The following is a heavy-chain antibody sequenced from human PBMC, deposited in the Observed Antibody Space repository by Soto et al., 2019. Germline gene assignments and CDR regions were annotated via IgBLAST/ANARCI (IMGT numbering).Heavy chain of an antibody. V-gene: IGHV3-30*18. CDR3: VKGGYHYFDY. CDR2: ISYDGSNK. D-gene: IGHD5-12*01. CDR1: RFTFSNYG. Sequence: GGSLRLSCAASRFTFSNYGMHWVRQTPGKGLEWVAVISYDGSNKYYADSVKGRFTISRDNSKNTLYLQMNSLRAEDTAVYYCVKGGYHYFDYWGQGTLVTVSS. J-gene: IGHJ4*02.